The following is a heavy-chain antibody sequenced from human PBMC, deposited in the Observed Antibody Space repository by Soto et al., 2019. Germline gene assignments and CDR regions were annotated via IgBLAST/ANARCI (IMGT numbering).Heavy chain of an antibody. CDR1: GYSISSGYY. CDR3: ARAPPGSGSTWFDP. Sequence: PSETLSLTCAVSGYSISSGYYWAWIRQPPGKGLEWIGNMYHNGSPYYNPSLKSRVTISLDTSKNQFSLRVISVTAADTAVYYCARAPPGSGSTWFDPWGQGTLVTVSS. J-gene: IGHJ5*01. V-gene: IGHV4-38-2*01. D-gene: IGHD3-10*01. CDR2: MYHNGSP.